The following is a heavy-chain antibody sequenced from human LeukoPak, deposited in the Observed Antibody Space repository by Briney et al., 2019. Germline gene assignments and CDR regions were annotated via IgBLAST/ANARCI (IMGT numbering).Heavy chain of an antibody. CDR1: GGSISGYY. J-gene: IGHJ5*02. V-gene: IGHV4-59*12. CDR3: ALGKRMTQLWLKEVNWFDP. CDR2: IHYNGNT. Sequence: SETLSLTCTVSGGSISGYYWSWIRQPPGKGLEWIGYIHYNGNTYYSPSLTSRVTISVDTSKNQFSLKLSSVTAADTAVYYCALGKRMTQLWLKEVNWFDPWGQGTLVTVSS. D-gene: IGHD5-18*01.